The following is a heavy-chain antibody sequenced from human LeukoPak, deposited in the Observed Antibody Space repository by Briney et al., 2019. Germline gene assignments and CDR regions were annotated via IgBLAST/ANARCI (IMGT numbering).Heavy chain of an antibody. CDR3: ARVEDCSSTSCYTFDY. CDR1: GGSVSSGSYY. CDR2: IYYSGST. V-gene: IGHV4-61*01. J-gene: IGHJ4*02. D-gene: IGHD2-2*01. Sequence: SETLSLTCTVSGGSVSSGSYYWSWIRQPPGKGLEWIGYIYYSGSTNYNPSLKSRVTISVDTSKNQFSLKLSSVTAADTAVCYCARVEDCSSTSCYTFDYWGQGTLVTVSS.